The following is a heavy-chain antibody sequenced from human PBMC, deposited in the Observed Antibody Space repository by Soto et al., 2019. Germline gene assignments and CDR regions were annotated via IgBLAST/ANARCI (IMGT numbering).Heavy chain of an antibody. Sequence: PWGSLRLSCAASGFTFSSYAMNWVRQAPGAGLEWVAGITDDGSNKDYADSVKCPVDISRDNSKNTLYLQMNSLRAEDTAVYYCARDSSGYCSSTGCYGEYGMDVWGQGTTVTVSS. D-gene: IGHD2-2*01. V-gene: IGHV3-30*09. CDR2: ITDDGSNK. CDR1: GFTFSSYA. J-gene: IGHJ6*02. CDR3: ARDSSGYCSSTGCYGEYGMDV.